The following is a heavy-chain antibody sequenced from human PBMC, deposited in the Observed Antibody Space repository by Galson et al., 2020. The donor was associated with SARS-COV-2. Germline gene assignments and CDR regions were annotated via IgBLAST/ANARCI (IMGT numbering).Heavy chain of an antibody. Sequence: TGGSLRLSCAASGFTFSSYTMNWVRQAPGKGLEWVSYSSSSRSTIYYADSVKGRFIISRDNAKNSLYLQMNSLRAEDTAVYYCARRTGIIVGATHFDYWGQGTLVTVSS. V-gene: IGHV3-48*04. CDR3: ARRTGIIVGATHFDY. CDR1: GFTFSSYT. J-gene: IGHJ4*02. CDR2: SSSSRSTI. D-gene: IGHD1-26*01.